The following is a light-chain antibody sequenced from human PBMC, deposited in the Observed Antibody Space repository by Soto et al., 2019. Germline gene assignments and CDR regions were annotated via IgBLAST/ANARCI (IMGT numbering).Light chain of an antibody. CDR1: QSISTW. J-gene: IGKJ4*01. CDR3: QQSYSTTLT. CDR2: DAS. Sequence: DIQMTQSPSTMSASVGYRVTITCWASQSISTWLAWYQQKPGKAPKFLIYDASSLESGVPSRFSGSGSGTDFTLTISSLKNEDFATYDCQQSYSTTLTFGGGTKVDIK. V-gene: IGKV1-5*01.